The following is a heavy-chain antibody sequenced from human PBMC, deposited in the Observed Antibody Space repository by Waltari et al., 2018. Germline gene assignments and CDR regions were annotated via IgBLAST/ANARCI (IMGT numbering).Heavy chain of an antibody. CDR1: GHTSTAYG. CDR2: ISASNGDT. CDR3: AREHRYYFDTHTLYFDL. J-gene: IGHJ2*01. V-gene: IGHV1-18*01. D-gene: IGHD3-9*01. Sequence: QIRLEESGAEVKKPGASVKVSCKASGHTSTAYGISWVRQAPGEGLEWMGWISASNGDTKYAQKFHDRVTMTTDASTSTVYMELRSLRSDDTAVYYCAREHRYYFDTHTLYFDLWGRGTLVTVSS.